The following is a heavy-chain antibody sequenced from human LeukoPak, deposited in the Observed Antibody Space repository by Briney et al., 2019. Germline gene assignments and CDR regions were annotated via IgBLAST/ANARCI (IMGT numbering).Heavy chain of an antibody. D-gene: IGHD1-26*01. CDR3: ARFGRELLNKDY. CDR1: GGSFSGYY. Sequence: ASETLSLTCAVYGGSFSGYYWSWIRQPPGKGLEWIGEINHSGSTNYNPSLKSRVTISVDTSKNQFSLKLSSVTAADTAVYYCARFGRELLNKDYWGQGTLVTVSS. CDR2: INHSGST. V-gene: IGHV4-34*01. J-gene: IGHJ4*02.